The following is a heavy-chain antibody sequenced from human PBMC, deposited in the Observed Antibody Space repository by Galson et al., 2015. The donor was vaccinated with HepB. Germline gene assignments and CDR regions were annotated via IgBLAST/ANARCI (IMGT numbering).Heavy chain of an antibody. CDR2: INPSGGST. Sequence: SVKVSCKASGYTFTSYYMHWVRQAPGQGLEWMGIINPSGGSTSYAQKFQGRVTMTRDTSTSTVYMELSSLSSEDTAVYYCARDSAAMVLQPYYYMDVWGKGTTVTVSS. J-gene: IGHJ6*03. CDR1: GYTFTSYY. D-gene: IGHD5-18*01. V-gene: IGHV1-46*03. CDR3: ARDSAAMVLQPYYYMDV.